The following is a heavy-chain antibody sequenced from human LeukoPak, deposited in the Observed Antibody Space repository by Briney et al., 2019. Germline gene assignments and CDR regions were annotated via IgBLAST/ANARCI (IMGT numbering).Heavy chain of an antibody. CDR3: ARGGTYSGSYPFDY. CDR2: ISYDGSNK. Sequence: GGSLRLSRAASGFTFSSYAMHWVRQAPGKGLEWVAVISYDGSNKYYADSVKGRFTISRDNSKNTLYLQMGSLRAEDMAVYYCARGGTYSGSYPFDYWGQGTLVTVSS. CDR1: GFTFSSYA. V-gene: IGHV3-30*14. J-gene: IGHJ4*02. D-gene: IGHD1-26*01.